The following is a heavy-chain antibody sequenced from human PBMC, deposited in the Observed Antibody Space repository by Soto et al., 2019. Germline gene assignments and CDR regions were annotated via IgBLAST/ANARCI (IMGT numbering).Heavy chain of an antibody. CDR2: IMPDGSER. V-gene: IGHV3-7*04. Sequence: EVQLVESGGGLVQPGGSLRLSCAASGFTFGTYWMTWVRQAPGKGLECVGNIMPDGSERYYVDSVKGRFTISRDNAKNSLYLHMNSLRAEDTAVYYCATDLNWEQYWGQGTLVTVSS. CDR1: GFTFGTYW. CDR3: ATDLNWEQY. D-gene: IGHD7-27*01. J-gene: IGHJ4*02.